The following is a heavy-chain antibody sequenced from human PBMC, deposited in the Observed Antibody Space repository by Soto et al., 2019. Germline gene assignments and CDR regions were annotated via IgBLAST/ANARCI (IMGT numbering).Heavy chain of an antibody. Sequence: EVQLVESGGGLVQPGRSLRLSCAVSRFTFEDYAMIWVRQVPGKGLECVSSISWNSGAIDYAASVKGRFTISRDNAKKSLYLEMNSLRVEDTALYYCAKGARSGWPWYFDLWGRGTLVTVSS. V-gene: IGHV3-9*01. CDR3: AKGARSGWPWYFDL. CDR2: ISWNSGAI. D-gene: IGHD6-19*01. J-gene: IGHJ2*01. CDR1: RFTFEDYA.